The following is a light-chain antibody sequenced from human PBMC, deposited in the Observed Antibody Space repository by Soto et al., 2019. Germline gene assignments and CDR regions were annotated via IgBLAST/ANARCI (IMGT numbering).Light chain of an antibody. CDR2: DVS. CDR1: SSDVGGYNY. V-gene: IGLV2-14*01. CDR3: SSYTSSSTLV. J-gene: IGLJ2*01. Sequence: QSVLTQPASVSGSPGQSITISCTGTSSDVGGYNYVSWYQQHPGKAPKLMIYDVSNRPSGVSNRLSGSKSGNTASPTISGLQAEDEADYYCSSYTSSSTLVFGGGTKLTVL.